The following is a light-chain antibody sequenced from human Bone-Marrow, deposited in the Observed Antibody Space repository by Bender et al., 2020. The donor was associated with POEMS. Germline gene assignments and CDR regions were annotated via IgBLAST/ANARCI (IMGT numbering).Light chain of an antibody. CDR3: SSYVSNTTPVL. J-gene: IGLJ2*01. CDR1: SSNIGAGFD. CDR2: GNS. V-gene: IGLV1-40*01. Sequence: SVLPQPPSVSGAPGQKVTISCTGSSSNIGAGFDVHWYQQLPGTAPRLLIYGNSKRPSGVPDRFSGSKSGNTASLTISGLQAEDEADYYCSSYVSNTTPVLFGGGTKLTVL.